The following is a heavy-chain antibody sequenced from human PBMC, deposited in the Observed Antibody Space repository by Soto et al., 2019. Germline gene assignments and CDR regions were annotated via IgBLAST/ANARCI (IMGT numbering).Heavy chain of an antibody. CDR1: GVSLTSGNW. CDR3: ARLVYDTRLNYMYFDF. Sequence: SETLSLTCAVSGVSLTSGNWWTWVRQSPQRGLEYIGEIFHDGTANYYPSFERRVTMSVDTSRNQFSLKLTSVTAADTAVYFCARLVYDTRLNYMYFDFWGPGTLVTVSS. D-gene: IGHD3-10*01. J-gene: IGHJ4*02. V-gene: IGHV4-4*02. CDR2: IFHDGTA.